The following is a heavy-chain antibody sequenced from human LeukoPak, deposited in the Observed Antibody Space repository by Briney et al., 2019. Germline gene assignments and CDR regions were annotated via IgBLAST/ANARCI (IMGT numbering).Heavy chain of an antibody. V-gene: IGHV3-11*06. Sequence: PGGSLRLSCAASGFTFSDYYMSWIRQAPGKGLEWVSYISSSNSYTNYADSVRGRFTISRDNAKNSLYLQMNSLRAEDTAAYYCARVGYSSAWEADYWGQGTLVTVSS. CDR2: ISSSNSYT. CDR3: ARVGYSSAWEADY. J-gene: IGHJ4*02. D-gene: IGHD6-19*01. CDR1: GFTFSDYY.